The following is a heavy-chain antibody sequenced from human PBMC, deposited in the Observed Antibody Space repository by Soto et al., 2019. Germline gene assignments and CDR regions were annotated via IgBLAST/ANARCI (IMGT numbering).Heavy chain of an antibody. CDR2: IWYDGSNK. D-gene: IGHD3-22*01. CDR3: ARDYDSSGYTRYYFDY. V-gene: IGHV3-33*01. CDR1: GFTFSSYG. J-gene: IGHJ4*02. Sequence: QVQLVESGGGVVQPGRSLRLSCAASGFTFSSYGMHWVRQAPGKGLEWVAIIWYDGSNKYYADSVKGRFTISRDNSKNTLYMQMNSQRDEDTAVYYCARDYDSSGYTRYYFDYWGQGTLVTVSS.